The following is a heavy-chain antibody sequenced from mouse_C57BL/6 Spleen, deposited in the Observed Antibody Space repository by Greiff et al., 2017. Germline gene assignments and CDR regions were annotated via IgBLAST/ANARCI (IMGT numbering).Heavy chain of an antibody. CDR2: IYPRDGST. J-gene: IGHJ2*01. V-gene: IGHV1-85*01. CDR3: ARSKEIYYGNYFCY. D-gene: IGHD2-1*01. CDR1: GYTFTSYD. Sequence: QVQLQQSGPELVKPGASVKLSCKASGYTFTSYDINWVKQRPGQGLEWIGWIYPRDGSTKYNEKFKGKATLTVDTSSSTAYMELHSLTSEDSAVYFCARSKEIYYGNYFCYWGQGTTLTVSS.